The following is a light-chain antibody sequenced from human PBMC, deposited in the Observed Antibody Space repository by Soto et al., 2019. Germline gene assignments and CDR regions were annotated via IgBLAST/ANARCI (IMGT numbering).Light chain of an antibody. V-gene: IGKV1-5*03. CDR3: QQSYSTPIT. Sequence: DIHITHSPSILSSSVVYIFNITCLASDSIRNWLALYQLRPGKAPSLLIYTASTLETGVPSRFSGSASGTDFTPTISSLQPEDFATYYCQQSYSTPITFGQGTRLEIK. CDR1: DSIRNW. CDR2: TAS. J-gene: IGKJ5*01.